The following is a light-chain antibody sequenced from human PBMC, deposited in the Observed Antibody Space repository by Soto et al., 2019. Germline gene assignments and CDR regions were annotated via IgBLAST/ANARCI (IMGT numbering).Light chain of an antibody. Sequence: RTQSPASVSSSVGDRVTLSCRASQSAISNLAWYQQKPGQTPRLLIYDASTRATDIPARFSGSGSGTEFTLTISSLMSEDFAVYYCHQYYKWPLTFGGGTKVDIK. CDR3: HQYYKWPLT. CDR2: DAS. J-gene: IGKJ4*01. V-gene: IGKV3-15*01. CDR1: QSAISN.